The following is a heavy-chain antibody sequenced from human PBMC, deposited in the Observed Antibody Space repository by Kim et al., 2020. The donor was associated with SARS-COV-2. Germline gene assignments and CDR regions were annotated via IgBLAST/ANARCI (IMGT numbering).Heavy chain of an antibody. CDR3: ARAPVNDYSNYQELDY. V-gene: IGHV1-18*01. Sequence: KLQGRVTMTTDTSTSTAYMELRSLRSDDTAVYYCARAPVNDYSNYQELDYWGQGTLVTVSS. J-gene: IGHJ4*02. D-gene: IGHD4-4*01.